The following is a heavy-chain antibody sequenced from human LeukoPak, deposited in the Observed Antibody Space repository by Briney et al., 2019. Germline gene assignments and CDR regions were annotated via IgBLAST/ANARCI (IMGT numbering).Heavy chain of an antibody. V-gene: IGHV1-18*01. Sequence: ASVKVSCKASGYTSTSYGISWVRQAPGQGLEWMGWISAYNGNTNYAQKLQGRVTMTTDTSTSTAYMELRSLRSDDTAVYYCARDEVSFYSSSGYDYWGQGTLVTVSS. CDR3: ARDEVSFYSSSGYDY. CDR1: GYTSTSYG. D-gene: IGHD6-13*01. J-gene: IGHJ4*02. CDR2: ISAYNGNT.